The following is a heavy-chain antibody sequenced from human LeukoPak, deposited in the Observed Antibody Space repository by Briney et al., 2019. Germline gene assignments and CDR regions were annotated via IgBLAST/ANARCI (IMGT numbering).Heavy chain of an antibody. CDR2: ISGSGGST. CDR1: GXTFSSYA. CDR3: AKQGCSGGSCYFDY. D-gene: IGHD2-15*01. J-gene: IGHJ4*02. Sequence: GGSLRLSCAASGXTFSSYAMSWVRQAPGKGLEWVFAISGSGGSTYYADSVKGRFTISRVNSKNTLYLQMNSLRAEDTAVYYCAKQGCSGGSCYFDYWGQGALVTVSS. V-gene: IGHV3-23*01.